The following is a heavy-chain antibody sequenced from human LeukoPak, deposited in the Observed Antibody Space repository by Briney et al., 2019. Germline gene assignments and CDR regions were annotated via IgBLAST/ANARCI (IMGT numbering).Heavy chain of an antibody. CDR1: GFSFGTSW. CDR2: IKPDGSTE. D-gene: IGHD3-3*01. V-gene: IGHV3-7*03. Sequence: PGGSLRLSCAASGFSFGTSWMTWIRQAPGKALEWVATIKPDGSTELYVEIVKGRFTISRDNGKNSLFLQMSGLRVEDTAVHHCVKGGSNWSDWGQETLVTVSS. CDR3: VKGGSNWSD. J-gene: IGHJ1*01.